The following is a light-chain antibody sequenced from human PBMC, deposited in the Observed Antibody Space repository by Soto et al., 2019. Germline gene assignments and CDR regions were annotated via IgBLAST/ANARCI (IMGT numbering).Light chain of an antibody. CDR1: QSISSW. J-gene: IGKJ1*01. CDR3: QQYSSYWT. Sequence: DIQMTQSPSTLSASVGDRVTITCRASQSISSWLAWYQQKPGKAPKRLIYAASSLQSGVPSRFSGSGSGTEFTLSISSLQPDDFATYYCQQYSSYWTFGQGTKVDIK. V-gene: IGKV1-5*01. CDR2: AAS.